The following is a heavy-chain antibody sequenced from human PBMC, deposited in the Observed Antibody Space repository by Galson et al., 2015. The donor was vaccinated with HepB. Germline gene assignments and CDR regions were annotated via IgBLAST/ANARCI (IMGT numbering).Heavy chain of an antibody. CDR2: IYPGDSDT. CDR1: GYSFTSYW. V-gene: IGHV5-51*01. CDR3: ARGYDFWSGYYLVPWFDP. Sequence: QSGAEVKKPGESLKISCKGSGYSFTSYWIAWVRQMPGKGLEWMGIIYPGDSDTRYSPSFQGQVTISRDNAKNSLYLQMNSLRAEDTAVYYCARGYDFWSGYYLVPWFDPWGQGTLVTVSS. J-gene: IGHJ5*02. D-gene: IGHD3-3*01.